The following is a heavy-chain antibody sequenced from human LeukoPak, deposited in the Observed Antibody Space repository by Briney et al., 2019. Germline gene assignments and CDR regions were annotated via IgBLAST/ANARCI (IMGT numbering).Heavy chain of an antibody. J-gene: IGHJ4*02. CDR3: GKDLGSSARYLDRVDY. Sequence: GGSLRLSCGASGFAFSSHGMHWVRQAPGKGLEWLTIIWYDGNEKYYADSVKGRFTVSRDNSKNTVYLQMNSLRAEDTAVYYCGKDLGSSARYLDRVDYWGQGTLVTVSS. V-gene: IGHV3-33*06. CDR1: GFAFSSHG. CDR2: IWYDGNEK. D-gene: IGHD2-2*01.